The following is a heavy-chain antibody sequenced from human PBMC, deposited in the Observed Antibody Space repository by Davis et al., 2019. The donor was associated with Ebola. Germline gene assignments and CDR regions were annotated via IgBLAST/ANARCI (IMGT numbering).Heavy chain of an antibody. V-gene: IGHV3-30*04. D-gene: IGHD1-1*01. CDR2: ISYDGSIK. J-gene: IGHJ4*02. Sequence: GESLKISCAASGFTFSSYAMHWVRQAPGKGLQWVAFISYDGSIKYYTDSVKGRFTISRDNSKNTLYLQMNSLRAEDTAVYYCASTGFDYWGQGTLVTVSS. CDR3: ASTGFDY. CDR1: GFTFSSYA.